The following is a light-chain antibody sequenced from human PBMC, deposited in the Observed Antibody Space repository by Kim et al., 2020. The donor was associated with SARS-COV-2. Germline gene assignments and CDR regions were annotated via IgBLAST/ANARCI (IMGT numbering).Light chain of an antibody. Sequence: PGEKATLSCMASQSVSSYLAWYQQKPGQAPRLLIYDASNRATGIPARFSGSGSGTDFTLTISSLEPEDFAVYYCQQRSNWPLPITFGQGTRLEIK. CDR3: QQRSNWPLPIT. V-gene: IGKV3-11*01. J-gene: IGKJ5*01. CDR2: DAS. CDR1: QSVSSY.